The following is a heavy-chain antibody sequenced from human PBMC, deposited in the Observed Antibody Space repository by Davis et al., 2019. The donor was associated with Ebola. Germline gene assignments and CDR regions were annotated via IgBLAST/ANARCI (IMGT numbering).Heavy chain of an antibody. Sequence: MPSETLSLTCTVSGGSISSYYWSWIRQPPGKGLEWIGYIYYSGSTNYNPSLKSRVTISVDTSKNQFSLKLSSVTAADTAVYYCGRGGDFWSGYTNWFDPWGQGTLVTVSS. J-gene: IGHJ5*02. V-gene: IGHV4-59*01. CDR2: IYYSGST. D-gene: IGHD3-3*01. CDR1: GGSISSYY. CDR3: GRGGDFWSGYTNWFDP.